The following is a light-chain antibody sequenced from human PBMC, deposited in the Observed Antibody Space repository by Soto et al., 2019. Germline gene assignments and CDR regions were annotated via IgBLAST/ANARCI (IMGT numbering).Light chain of an antibody. CDR3: AVWEDSLNGPL. CDR1: NSNIGSNT. CDR2: YNH. J-gene: IGLJ3*02. Sequence: QSVLTQPPSASGTPGQRVTISCSGGNSNIGSNTVNWYQQVPGTAHKLLIYYNHDRPSGVPDRFSGSKSGTSASLAISGLRSEDEADYFCAVWEDSLNGPLFGAGTKVTVL. V-gene: IGLV1-44*01.